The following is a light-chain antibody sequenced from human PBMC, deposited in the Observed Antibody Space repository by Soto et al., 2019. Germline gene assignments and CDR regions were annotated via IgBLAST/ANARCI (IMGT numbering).Light chain of an antibody. CDR2: DNN. CDR3: GTWDSSLSATYV. CDR1: SSNIGNND. Sequence: QSLLTQPPSVSAAPSQKVTISXXGSSSNIGNNDVSWYQQLPGTAPHLLISDNNKRPSGIPDRFPGSKSGTSATLGITGLQTGVEADYYCGTWDSSLSATYVFGTATKVTVL. V-gene: IGLV1-51*01. J-gene: IGLJ1*01.